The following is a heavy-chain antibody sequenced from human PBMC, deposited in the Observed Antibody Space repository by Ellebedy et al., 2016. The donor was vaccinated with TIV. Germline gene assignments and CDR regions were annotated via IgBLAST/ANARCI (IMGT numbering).Heavy chain of an antibody. J-gene: IGHJ5*02. CDR1: GGTFSSYA. CDR3: ATDKPSSRYRFDP. Sequence: SVKVSXKASGGTFSSYAISWVRQAPGQGLEWMGGIIPIFGTANCAQKFQGRVTITADESTSTAYMELSSLRSEDTAVYYCATDKPSSRYRFDPWGQGTLVTVSS. D-gene: IGHD3-9*01. V-gene: IGHV1-69*13. CDR2: IIPIFGTA.